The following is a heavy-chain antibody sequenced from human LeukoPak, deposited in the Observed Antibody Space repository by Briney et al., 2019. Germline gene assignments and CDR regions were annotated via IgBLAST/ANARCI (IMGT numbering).Heavy chain of an antibody. Sequence: ASVKVSCKASGYTFTSYGISWVRQAPGQGLEWMGWISAYNGNTNYAQKLQGRVTMTTDTSTSTAYMELRSLRSDDTAVYYCARTTYYDFWSDLDYWGQGTLVTVSS. J-gene: IGHJ4*02. CDR3: ARTTYYDFWSDLDY. CDR2: ISAYNGNT. CDR1: GYTFTSYG. V-gene: IGHV1-18*01. D-gene: IGHD3-3*01.